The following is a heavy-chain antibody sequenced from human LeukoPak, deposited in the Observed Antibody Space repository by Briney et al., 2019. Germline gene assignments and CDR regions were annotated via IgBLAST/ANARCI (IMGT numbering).Heavy chain of an antibody. CDR3: ARAPQLWVGGFDY. V-gene: IGHV4-59*02. Sequence: SSETLSLTCTVSGGSVSNYCWSWIRQPPGEGLEWIGYIYYTGNTNYNPSLKSRVTISVDTSKNQFSLELSSVTAADTAVYYCARAPQLWVGGFDYWGQGTLVTVSS. CDR1: GGSVSNYC. CDR2: IYYTGNT. J-gene: IGHJ4*02. D-gene: IGHD5-18*01.